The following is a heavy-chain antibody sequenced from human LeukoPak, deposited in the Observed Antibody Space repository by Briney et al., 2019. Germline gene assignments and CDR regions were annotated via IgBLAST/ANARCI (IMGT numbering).Heavy chain of an antibody. D-gene: IGHD4-23*01. J-gene: IGHJ6*03. Sequence: GGSLRLSCAASGFTFSDYYMSWIRQAPGKGLEWVSYISSSGSTIYYADSVKGRFTISRDNAKNSLYLQMNSLRAEDTAVCYCARDSELVTGYYYYYYMDVWGKGTTVIVSS. CDR3: ARDSELVTGYYYYYYMDV. CDR1: GFTFSDYY. V-gene: IGHV3-11*01. CDR2: ISSSGSTI.